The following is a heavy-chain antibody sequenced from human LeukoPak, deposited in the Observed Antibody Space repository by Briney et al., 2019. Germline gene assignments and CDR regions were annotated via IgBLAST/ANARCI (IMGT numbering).Heavy chain of an antibody. CDR2: IRYDGSNK. CDR3: ANGADYYDSSGKTYAFDI. V-gene: IGHV3-30*02. Sequence: GGSLRLSCAASGFTFSSYGMHWVRQAPGKGLEWVAFIRYDGSNKYYADSVKGRFTISRDNSKNTLYLQMNSLRAEDTAVYYCANGADYYDSSGKTYAFDIWGQGTMVTVSS. CDR1: GFTFSSYG. D-gene: IGHD3-22*01. J-gene: IGHJ3*02.